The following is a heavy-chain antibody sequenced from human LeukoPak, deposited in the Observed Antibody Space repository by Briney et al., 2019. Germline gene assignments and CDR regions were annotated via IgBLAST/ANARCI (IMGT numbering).Heavy chain of an antibody. CDR2: VYYSGST. J-gene: IGHJ4*02. Sequence: SSETLSLTCTVSGGSISSYYWSWIRQPPGKGLEWSGYVYYSGSTNYNPSLKSRVTMSIDTSKNQFSLKLSSVTAADTAIYYCATSSSSWYKEFDYWGQGALVTVSS. CDR3: ATSSSSWYKEFDY. D-gene: IGHD6-13*01. V-gene: IGHV4-59*01. CDR1: GGSISSYY.